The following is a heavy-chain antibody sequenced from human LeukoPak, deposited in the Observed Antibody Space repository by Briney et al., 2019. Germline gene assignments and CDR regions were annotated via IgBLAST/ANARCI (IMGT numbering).Heavy chain of an antibody. CDR2: ISSSSSYM. V-gene: IGHV3-21*01. J-gene: IGHJ6*02. CDR3: ARASPEDYYYYGMDV. Sequence: GGSLRLSCAASGFTFSSYRMNWVRQAPGKGLEWVSSISSSSSYMYYADSVKGRFTISRDNSKNTLYLQMNSLRAEDTAVYYCARASPEDYYYYGMDVWGQGTTVTVSS. CDR1: GFTFSSYR.